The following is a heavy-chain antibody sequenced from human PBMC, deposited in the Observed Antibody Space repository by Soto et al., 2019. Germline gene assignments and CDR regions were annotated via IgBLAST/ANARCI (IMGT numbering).Heavy chain of an antibody. V-gene: IGHV3-30*18. Sequence: GVSLRLSWAASGFPFSSYAMHWVRQAPGKGLEWVAAISYDGSDRYYADSVKGRFAISRDNSKNTLYLQMHSLRTEDTAVYYCAKAPTTKYYFDYWGQGLLVTVSS. CDR1: GFPFSSYA. D-gene: IGHD1-1*01. J-gene: IGHJ4*02. CDR2: ISYDGSDR. CDR3: AKAPTTKYYFDY.